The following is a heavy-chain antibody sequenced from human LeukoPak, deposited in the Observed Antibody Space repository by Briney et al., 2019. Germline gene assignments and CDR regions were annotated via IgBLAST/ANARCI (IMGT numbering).Heavy chain of an antibody. CDR2: IKQDGSEK. D-gene: IGHD3-3*01. J-gene: IGHJ4*02. Sequence: GGSLRLSCAASGFTFSSYCMSWVRQAPGKGLEWVANIKQDGSEKYYVDSVKGRFTISRDSAKNSLYLQMNSLRAEDTAIYYWARGLGITIFGVVIKGLFDYWGQGTLVTVSS. V-gene: IGHV3-7*04. CDR3: ARGLGITIFGVVIKGLFDY. CDR1: GFTFSSYC.